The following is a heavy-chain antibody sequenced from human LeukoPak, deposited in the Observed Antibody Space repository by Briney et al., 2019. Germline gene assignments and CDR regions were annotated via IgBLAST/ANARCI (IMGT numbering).Heavy chain of an antibody. CDR1: GGSISSYY. CDR3: ARAAHGARAHLAFDI. CDR2: IYTSGST. D-gene: IGHD3-10*01. J-gene: IGHJ3*02. V-gene: IGHV4-4*07. Sequence: SETLSLTCTVYGGSISSYYWSWIRQPAGKGLEWIGRIYTSGSTNYNPSLKSRVTMSVDTSKNQFSLKLSSVTAADTAVYYCARAAHGARAHLAFDIWGQGTMVTVSS.